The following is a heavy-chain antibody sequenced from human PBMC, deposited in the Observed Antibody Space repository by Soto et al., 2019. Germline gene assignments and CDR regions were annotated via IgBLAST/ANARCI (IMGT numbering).Heavy chain of an antibody. CDR1: GGSMSSYY. CDR2: IYYSGRI. J-gene: IGHJ4*02. Sequence: PSETLSLTCPVSGGSMSSYYWSWIRQPPGKGLEWIGYIYYSGRINYNPSLKSRVTISVDTSKNQFSLKLSSVTAADTAVYYCARFFDSWGQGTLVTVSS. V-gene: IGHV4-59*08. CDR3: ARFFDS.